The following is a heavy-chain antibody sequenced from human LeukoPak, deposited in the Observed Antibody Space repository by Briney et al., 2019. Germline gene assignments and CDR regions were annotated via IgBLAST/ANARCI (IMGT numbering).Heavy chain of an antibody. D-gene: IGHD4-23*01. CDR2: ISADNGDT. Sequence: ASVKVSCKASGYTFNSFGISWVRQAPGQGLEWMGWISADNGDTSNAQKVQGRMTMTTDTSTTTAFMELSSLRLDDTAVYYCARDVSRRDRRDSNSFFFYDYFMDVWGKGTTDTVSS. V-gene: IGHV1-18*01. CDR3: ARDVSRRDRRDSNSFFFYDYFMDV. CDR1: GYTFNSFG. J-gene: IGHJ6*03.